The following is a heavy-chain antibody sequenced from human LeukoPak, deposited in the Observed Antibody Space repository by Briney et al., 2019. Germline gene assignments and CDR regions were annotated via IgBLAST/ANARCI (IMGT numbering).Heavy chain of an antibody. CDR2: ISSGGSTI. CDR3: AILPQKGGYDPLDY. J-gene: IGHJ4*02. Sequence: GGSLGLSCAVSGFTFSDYYMSWIRQAPGKGLEWVPYISSGGSTISHADSVKGRFTISRGNAKNSLYLQMNSLRAEDTALYYCAILPQKGGYDPLDYWGQGTLVTVSS. D-gene: IGHD5-12*01. V-gene: IGHV3-11*01. CDR1: GFTFSDYY.